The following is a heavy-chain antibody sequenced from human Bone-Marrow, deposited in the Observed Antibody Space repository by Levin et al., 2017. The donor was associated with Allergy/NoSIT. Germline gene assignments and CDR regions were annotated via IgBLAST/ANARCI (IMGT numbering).Heavy chain of an antibody. CDR2: IASDGSKV. J-gene: IGHJ4*02. D-gene: IGHD1-1*01. CDR1: GFTFSTYG. Sequence: GGSLRLSCEASGFTFSTYGMHWVRQTPGKGLEWVAYIASDGSKVDYVESVKGRFTISRDNSKNTLFLQMDGLSAEDTAVYFCARDKFSWNDGAFYWGQGTLVTVSS. V-gene: IGHV3-30*03. CDR3: ARDKFSWNDGAFY.